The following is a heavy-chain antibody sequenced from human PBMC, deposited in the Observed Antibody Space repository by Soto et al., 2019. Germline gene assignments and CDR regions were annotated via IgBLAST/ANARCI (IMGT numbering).Heavy chain of an antibody. D-gene: IGHD3-3*01. CDR1: GYTFTSYG. CDR3: ARVVYSSGIFGVVIIGYFDY. J-gene: IGHJ4*02. CDR2: ISAYNGNT. V-gene: IGHV1-18*01. Sequence: ASVKVSCKASGYTFTSYGISWVRQAPGQGLEWMGWISAYNGNTSYAQKLQGRVTMTTDTSTSTAYMELRSLRSDDTAVYYCARVVYSSGIFGVVIIGYFDYWGQGTQVTVSS.